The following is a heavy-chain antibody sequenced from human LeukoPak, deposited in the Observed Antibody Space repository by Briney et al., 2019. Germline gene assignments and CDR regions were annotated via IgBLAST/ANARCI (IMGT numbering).Heavy chain of an antibody. D-gene: IGHD6-6*01. CDR3: TRQRSTSTDYYGMDV. V-gene: IGHV6-1*01. CDR2: TYYRSKWNN. J-gene: IGHJ6*02. Sequence: SQTLSLTCAISGDTVSSNTATWNWIRQSPSRGLEWLGRTYYRSKWNNDYAVSVQNRITINPDTSKNQFSLQLKSATPEDTAVYYCTRQRSTSTDYYGMDVWGQGTTVTVSS. CDR1: GDTVSSNTAT.